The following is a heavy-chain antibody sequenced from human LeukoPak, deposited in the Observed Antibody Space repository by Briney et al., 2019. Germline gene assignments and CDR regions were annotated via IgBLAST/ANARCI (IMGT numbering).Heavy chain of an antibody. CDR3: ARSGQLVPLPYYFYGMDV. CDR1: GGSISSYY. CDR2: IYYSGST. Sequence: PSETLSLTCTVSGGSISSYYWSWIRQPPGKGLEWIGYIYYSGSTNYNPSLKSRVTISVDTSKNQFSLKLSSVTAADTAVYYCARSGQLVPLPYYFYGMDVWGQGTTVTVSS. V-gene: IGHV4-59*08. D-gene: IGHD6-13*01. J-gene: IGHJ6*02.